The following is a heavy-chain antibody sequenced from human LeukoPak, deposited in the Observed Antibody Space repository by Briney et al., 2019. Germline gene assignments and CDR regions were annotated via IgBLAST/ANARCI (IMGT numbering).Heavy chain of an antibody. CDR1: GFTFNNHW. D-gene: IGHD1-20*01. CDR3: GRDVNWNQIDY. Sequence: GGSLRLSCAAAGFTFNNHWMHWVRQAPGKGLVWISRINTDGRTTDYADSVKGRFTISRDNAKNTLYLQMNSLRAEDTAVYYCGRDVNWNQIDYWGQGSLVTVSS. V-gene: IGHV3-74*01. J-gene: IGHJ4*02. CDR2: INTDGRTT.